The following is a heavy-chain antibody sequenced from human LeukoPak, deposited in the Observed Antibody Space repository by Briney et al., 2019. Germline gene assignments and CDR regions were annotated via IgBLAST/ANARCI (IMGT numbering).Heavy chain of an antibody. D-gene: IGHD7-27*01. V-gene: IGHV4-59*01. CDR3: ARTKLTGDYDYYYMDV. Sequence: PSETLSLTCTVSGGSISSYYGSWIRQPPGKGLEWIGYIYYSGSTNYNPSLKSRVTISVDTSKNQFSLKLSSVTAADTAVYYCARTKLTGDYDYYYMDVWGKGTTVTVSS. J-gene: IGHJ6*03. CDR1: GGSISSYY. CDR2: IYYSGST.